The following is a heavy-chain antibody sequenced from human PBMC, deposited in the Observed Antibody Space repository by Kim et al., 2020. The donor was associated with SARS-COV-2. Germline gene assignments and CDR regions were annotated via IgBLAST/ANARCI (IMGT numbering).Heavy chain of an antibody. CDR2: IKQDGSEK. CDR1: GFTFSSYW. CDR3: ARDPYSSSWYYYYGMDV. D-gene: IGHD6-13*01. V-gene: IGHV3-7*01. J-gene: IGHJ6*02. Sequence: GGSLILSCAASGFTFSSYWMSWVRQAPGKGLEWVANIKQDGSEKYYVDSVKGRFTISRDNAKNSLYLQMNSLRAEDTAVYYCARDPYSSSWYYYYGMDVWGQGTTVTVSS.